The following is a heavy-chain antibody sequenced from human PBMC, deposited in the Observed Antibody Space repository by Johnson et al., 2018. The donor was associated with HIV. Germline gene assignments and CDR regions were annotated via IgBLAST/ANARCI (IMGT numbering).Heavy chain of an antibody. CDR2: ISGSGGST. J-gene: IGHJ3*02. Sequence: EVQLVESGGGVVQPGGSLRLSCAASGFTFSSYAMSWVRQAPGKGLEWVSAISGSGGSTYYADSVKGRFTISRDNAKNSLYLQMNSLRAEDTALYYCARDVVVTPPSDAFDILGQGTMVTVSS. D-gene: IGHD2-21*02. CDR1: GFTFSSYA. V-gene: IGHV3-23*04. CDR3: ARDVVVTPPSDAFDI.